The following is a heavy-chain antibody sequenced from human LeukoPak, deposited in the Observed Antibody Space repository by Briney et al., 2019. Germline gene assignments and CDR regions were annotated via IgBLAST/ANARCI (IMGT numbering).Heavy chain of an antibody. CDR2: VYTDGRT. Sequence: GGSLRLSCAASGFTVSSKYMSWVRQAPGKGLEWVSIVYTDGRTYHADSVKGRFTISRDNSKNTVHLHMNSLTAEDTAVYYCARVWELSFDYWGQGTLVTVSS. CDR3: ARVWELSFDY. J-gene: IGHJ4*02. V-gene: IGHV3-53*01. D-gene: IGHD1-26*01. CDR1: GFTVSSKY.